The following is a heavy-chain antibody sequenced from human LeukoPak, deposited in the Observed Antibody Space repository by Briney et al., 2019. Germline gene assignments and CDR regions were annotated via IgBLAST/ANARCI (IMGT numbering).Heavy chain of an antibody. D-gene: IGHD2-2*01. CDR3: ARAYHTDTDYLDH. J-gene: IGHJ4*02. CDR2: IHYSGTT. V-gene: IGHV4-59*13. CDR1: GGSISPYY. Sequence: PSETLFLTCIVSGGSISPYYWSSIRQPPGEGLQYIGYIHYSGTTNYNPSLKNRVTISLGTSKNQFSLKLSSVTAADAAVYYCARAYHTDTDYLDHWGQGTLVTVSS.